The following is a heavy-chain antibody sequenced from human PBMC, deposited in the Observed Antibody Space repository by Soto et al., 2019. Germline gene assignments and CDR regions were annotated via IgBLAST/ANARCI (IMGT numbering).Heavy chain of an antibody. Sequence: QVQLVESGGGVVQPGRSLRLSCAASGFTFSSYAMHWVRQAPGKGLEWVAVISYDGSNKYYADSVKGRFTISRDNPKNTLYRQMDSLRSEATAVYYCAREGVQFSKFDYWGQGTLVTVSS. V-gene: IGHV3-30-3*01. J-gene: IGHJ4*02. CDR1: GFTFSSYA. D-gene: IGHD3-10*01. CDR3: AREGVQFSKFDY. CDR2: ISYDGSNK.